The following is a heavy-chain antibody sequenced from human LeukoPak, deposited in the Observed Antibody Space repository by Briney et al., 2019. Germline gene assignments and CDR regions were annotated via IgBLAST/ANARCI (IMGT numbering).Heavy chain of an antibody. CDR1: GGSISSSSYY. D-gene: IGHD3-10*01. CDR2: IYYSGST. Sequence: SETLSLTCTVSGGSISSSSYYWGWTRQPPGKGLEWIGSIYYSGSTYYNPSLKSRVTISVDTSKNQFSLKLSSVTAADTAVYNCARRREVLLWFGELVRDAFDIWGQGTMVTVSS. J-gene: IGHJ3*02. V-gene: IGHV4-39*01. CDR3: ARRREVLLWFGELVRDAFDI.